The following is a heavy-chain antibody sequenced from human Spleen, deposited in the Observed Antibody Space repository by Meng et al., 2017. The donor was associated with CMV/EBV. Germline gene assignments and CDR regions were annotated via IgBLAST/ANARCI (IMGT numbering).Heavy chain of an antibody. CDR3: VREDYGDYFFDT. CDR1: YY. Sequence: YYWGWIRQAPGKGLEWLSYISSSGNTIHYADSVKGRFIISRDTPKNSVSLQMNGLRAEDTAVYYCVREDYGDYFFDTWGQGTLVTVSS. CDR2: ISSSGNTI. J-gene: IGHJ4*02. D-gene: IGHD4-17*01. V-gene: IGHV3-11*01.